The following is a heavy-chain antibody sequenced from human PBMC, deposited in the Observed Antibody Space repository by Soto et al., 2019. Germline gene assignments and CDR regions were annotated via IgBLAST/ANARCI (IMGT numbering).Heavy chain of an antibody. CDR2: IIPISGTA. D-gene: IGHD2-2*01. CDR3: ARSQGSSTSLEIYYYYYYGMDV. CDR1: GGTFNSYA. Sequence: QVQLVQSGAEVKKPGSSVKVSCKASGGTFNSYAISWVRQAPGQGLEWVGGIIPISGTANYAQKFQGRVTITADESTSTAYMELSSLRSEDTAVYYCARSQGSSTSLEIYYYYYYGMDVWGQGTTVTVSS. J-gene: IGHJ6*02. V-gene: IGHV1-69*01.